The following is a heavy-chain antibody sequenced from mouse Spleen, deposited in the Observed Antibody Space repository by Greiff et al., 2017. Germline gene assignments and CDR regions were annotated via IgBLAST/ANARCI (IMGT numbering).Heavy chain of an antibody. CDR2: IDPSDSYT. CDR3: ARYYYGSKELDY. CDR1: GYTFTSYW. J-gene: IGHJ2*01. D-gene: IGHD1-1*01. Sequence: QVQLQQSGAELVMPGASVKLSCKASGYTFTSYWMHWVKQRPGQGLEWIGEIDPSDSYTNYNQKFKGKATLTVDKSSSTAYMQLSSLTSEDSAVYYCARYYYGSKELDYWGQGTTLTVSS. V-gene: IGHV1-69*01.